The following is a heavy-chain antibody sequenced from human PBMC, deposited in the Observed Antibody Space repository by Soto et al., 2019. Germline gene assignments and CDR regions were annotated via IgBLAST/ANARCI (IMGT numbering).Heavy chain of an antibody. J-gene: IGHJ3*02. CDR2: INHSGST. D-gene: IGHD2-2*01. Sequence: SETLSLTCAVYGGSFSGYYWSWIRQPPGKGLEWIGEINHSGSTNYNPSLKSRVTISVDTSKNQFSLKLSSVTAADTAVYYCAREGRGYCSSTSCPSLGAFDIWGQGTMVTVSS. CDR1: GGSFSGYY. V-gene: IGHV4-34*01. CDR3: AREGRGYCSSTSCPSLGAFDI.